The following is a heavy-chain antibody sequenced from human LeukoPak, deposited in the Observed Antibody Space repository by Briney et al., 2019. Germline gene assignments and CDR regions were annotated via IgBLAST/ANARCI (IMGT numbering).Heavy chain of an antibody. J-gene: IGHJ4*02. CDR3: AKVHDSSGYYYFDY. V-gene: IGHV3-23*01. CDR2: ISGSGGST. Sequence: VGSLRLSCAASGFTFSSYAMSWVRQAPGKGLEWVSAISGSGGSTYYADSVKGRFTISRDNSKNTLYLQMNSLRAEDTAVYYCAKVHDSSGYYYFDYWGQGTLVTVSS. D-gene: IGHD3-22*01. CDR1: GFTFSSYA.